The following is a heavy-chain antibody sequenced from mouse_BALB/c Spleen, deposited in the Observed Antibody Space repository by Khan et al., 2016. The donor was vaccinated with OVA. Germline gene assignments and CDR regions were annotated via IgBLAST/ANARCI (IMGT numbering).Heavy chain of an antibody. J-gene: IGHJ3*01. CDR3: ARELRLGGFAY. V-gene: IGHV2-6-7*01. CDR1: GFSLTGYG. Sequence: QVQLKESGPGLVAPSQSLSITCTASGFSLTGYGVNWVRQPPGKDLEWLGMIWSDGSTDYNSALKSRLSINKDNSNSQVFLKMNSLQNDDTARYLSARELRLGGFAYWGQGTLVTVAT. D-gene: IGHD1-2*01. CDR2: IWSDGST.